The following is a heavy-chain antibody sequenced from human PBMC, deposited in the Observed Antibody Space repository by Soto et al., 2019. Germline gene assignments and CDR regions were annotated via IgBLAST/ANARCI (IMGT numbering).Heavy chain of an antibody. J-gene: IGHJ2*01. CDR3: ASFTSGWEQRYFDL. CDR2: IWYDGSNK. Sequence: QVQLVESGGGVVQPGRSLRLSCAASGFTFSSYGMHWVRQAPGKGLEWVAVIWYDGSNKYYADSVKGRFTISRDNSKNTLYLQMMSLRAEDTAVYYCASFTSGWEQRYFDLWGRGTLVTVSS. D-gene: IGHD6-19*01. V-gene: IGHV3-33*01. CDR1: GFTFSSYG.